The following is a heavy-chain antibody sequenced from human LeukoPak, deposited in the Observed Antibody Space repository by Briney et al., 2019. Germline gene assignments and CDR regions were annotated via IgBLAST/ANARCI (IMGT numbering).Heavy chain of an antibody. Sequence: GGSLRLSCAASGFTLSSYEMNWVRQAPGKGLEWVSSISSSSSYIYYADSVKGRFTISRDNAKNSLYLQMNSLRAEDTAVYYCARDLGRFGESHFDYWGQGTLVTVSS. CDR2: ISSSSSYI. D-gene: IGHD3-10*01. J-gene: IGHJ4*02. CDR1: GFTLSSYE. CDR3: ARDLGRFGESHFDY. V-gene: IGHV3-21*01.